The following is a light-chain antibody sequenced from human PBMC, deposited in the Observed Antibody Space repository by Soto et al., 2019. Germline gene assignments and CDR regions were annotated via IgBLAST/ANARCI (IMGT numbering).Light chain of an antibody. Sequence: QSVLTQPASVSGSPGQSITISCTGTSSDVGGYNFVSWFQQHPGKVPKLLIYDVTNRPSGVSNRFSASKSGNTASLTVSGLQAEDEADYYCSSYTSSGTLVVFGGGTKVTVL. V-gene: IGLV2-14*03. CDR3: SSYTSSGTLVV. CDR1: SSDVGGYNF. CDR2: DVT. J-gene: IGLJ2*01.